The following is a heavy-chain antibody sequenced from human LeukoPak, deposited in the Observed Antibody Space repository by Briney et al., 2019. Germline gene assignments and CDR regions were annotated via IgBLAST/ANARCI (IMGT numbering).Heavy chain of an antibody. CDR1: GFSFSNFW. CDR3: ARWAESNDY. V-gene: IGHV3-7*05. J-gene: IGHJ4*02. Sequence: GGSLRLSCAAPGFSFSNFWMSWVRQAPGKGLEWVANIKEDGSEKYYVDSVKGRFTISRDNAKNSLYLQMNSLRAEDTAVYYCARWAESNDYWGQGTLVTVSS. CDR2: IKEDGSEK.